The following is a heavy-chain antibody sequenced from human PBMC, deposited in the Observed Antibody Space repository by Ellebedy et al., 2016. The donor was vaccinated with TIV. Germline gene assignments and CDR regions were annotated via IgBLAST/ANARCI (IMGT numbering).Heavy chain of an antibody. CDR2: IYESGSA. D-gene: IGHD3-10*01. CDR1: GASISSGGYA. CDR3: ARDRGSGNAFDV. V-gene: IGHV4-30-2*01. Sequence: SETLSLTXDVYGASISSGGYAWTWIRQPPGKGLEFIGYIYESGSAYYNLSLTSRVTIFVDRSKNQLSLGLTSVTAADTAVYYCARDRGSGNAFDVWGQGAMVIVSS. J-gene: IGHJ3*01.